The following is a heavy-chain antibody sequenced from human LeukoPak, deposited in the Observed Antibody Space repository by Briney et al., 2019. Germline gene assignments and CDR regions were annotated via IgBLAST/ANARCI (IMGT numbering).Heavy chain of an antibody. D-gene: IGHD2-2*02. CDR3: ARDLVVPAAIYYYYYMDV. Sequence: SETLSLTCTVSGGSISSSSYYWGWIRQPPGKGLEWIGSIHYSGTTYYNPSLKSRVTISVDTSKNQFSLKLSSVTAADTAVYYCARDLVVPAAIYYYYYMDVWGKGTTVTVSS. CDR1: GGSISSSSYY. CDR2: IHYSGTT. V-gene: IGHV4-39*07. J-gene: IGHJ6*03.